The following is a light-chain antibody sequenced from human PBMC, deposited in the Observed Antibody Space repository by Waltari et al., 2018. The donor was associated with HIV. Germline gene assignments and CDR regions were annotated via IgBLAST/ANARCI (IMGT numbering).Light chain of an antibody. CDR1: SSDVGCYNL. CDR3: CSYARSSTFYV. V-gene: IGLV2-23*02. Sequence: QSALTPPASVSGSPGQSITLSRTGTSSDVGCYNLVSWYQHHPGKAPKLMIYEVTKRPSGISDRFSGSKSGNTASLTISGLQAEDEADYYCCSYARSSTFYVFGTGTKVTVL. CDR2: EVT. J-gene: IGLJ1*01.